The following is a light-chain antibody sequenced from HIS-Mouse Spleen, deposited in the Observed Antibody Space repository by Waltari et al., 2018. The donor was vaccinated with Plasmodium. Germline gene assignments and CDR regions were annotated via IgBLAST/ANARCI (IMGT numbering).Light chain of an antibody. Sequence: DIQMTQSPSSLSASVGDRVTITCRASQSISSYLNWYQQKPGKAPKLLIYAASSLQSVVPSRFSGSGSGTYFTLTISSLQPEDVATYYCQQSYSTPLFTFGPGTKVDIK. CDR3: QQSYSTPLFT. J-gene: IGKJ3*01. CDR1: QSISSY. V-gene: IGKV1-39*01. CDR2: AAS.